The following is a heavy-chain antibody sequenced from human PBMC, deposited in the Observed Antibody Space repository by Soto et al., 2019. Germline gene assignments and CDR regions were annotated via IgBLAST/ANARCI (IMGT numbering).Heavy chain of an antibody. J-gene: IGHJ3*01. CDR2: IDVSGRTT. Sequence: EVQLLESGGGLVQPGGSLRLSCAASGFTFSAYAMTWVRQAPGKGLEWVSGIDVSGRTTYYADSVKGRFTISRDNSKNMVYLQMNSLRAEDTAVYYCVNSPIGLWLGVLLRNDAFDVWGQGTMVTVSS. CDR3: VNSPIGLWLGVLLRNDAFDV. D-gene: IGHD3-10*01. CDR1: GFTFSAYA. V-gene: IGHV3-23*01.